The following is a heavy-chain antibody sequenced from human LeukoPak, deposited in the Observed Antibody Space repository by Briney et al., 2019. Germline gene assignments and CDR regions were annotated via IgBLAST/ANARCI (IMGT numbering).Heavy chain of an antibody. CDR1: GYTFTGYY. CDR2: INPNSGGT. Sequence: ASVKVSCKASGYTFTGYYMHWVRQAPGQGLEWMGWINPNSGGTNYAQKFQGRVTMTRDTSISTAYIELSRLRSDDTAVYYCARDIADYGDYVWFDPWGQGTLVTVSS. J-gene: IGHJ5*02. D-gene: IGHD4-17*01. CDR3: ARDIADYGDYVWFDP. V-gene: IGHV1-2*02.